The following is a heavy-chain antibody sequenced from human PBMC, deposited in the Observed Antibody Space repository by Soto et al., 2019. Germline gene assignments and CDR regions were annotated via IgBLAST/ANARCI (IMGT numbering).Heavy chain of an antibody. CDR2: IYYSGST. Sequence: SETLSLTCTVSGGSISSYYWSWIRQSPGKGLEWIGYIYYSGSTNYNPSLKSRVTISVDTSKNQFSLKLNSVTAADTAVYYCAREVKWSGYFDYWGQGTLVTVS. CDR1: GGSISSYY. CDR3: AREVKWSGYFDY. V-gene: IGHV4-59*01. J-gene: IGHJ4*02. D-gene: IGHD2-15*01.